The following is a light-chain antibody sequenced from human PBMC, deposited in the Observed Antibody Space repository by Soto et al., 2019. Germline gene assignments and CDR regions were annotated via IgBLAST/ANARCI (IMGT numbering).Light chain of an antibody. CDR1: SGDVGAYNY. CDR2: DVS. Sequence: QSALTQPASVSGSPGQSITISCTGTSGDVGAYNYVSWYQQHPGKAPRLMIYDVSSRPSGASNRFSGSKSGNTASLTISGHQPEDEADYYCSSFTNTYSYVFGTGTKLTVL. V-gene: IGLV2-14*01. J-gene: IGLJ1*01. CDR3: SSFTNTYSYV.